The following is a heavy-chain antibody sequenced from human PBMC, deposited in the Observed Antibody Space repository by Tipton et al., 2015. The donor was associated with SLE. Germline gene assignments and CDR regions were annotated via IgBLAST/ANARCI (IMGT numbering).Heavy chain of an antibody. V-gene: IGHV3-23*03. CDR1: GFTFDSYA. CDR2: IYYGDSST. CDR3: TREARGFDY. Sequence: SLRLSCAASGFTFDSYAMSWVRQAPGKGLEWVSVIYYGDSSTNYADSVKGRFTISRDNSKNTVYLQMNSVRAEDTAVYYCTREARGFDYWGQGNLVTVSS. J-gene: IGHJ4*02.